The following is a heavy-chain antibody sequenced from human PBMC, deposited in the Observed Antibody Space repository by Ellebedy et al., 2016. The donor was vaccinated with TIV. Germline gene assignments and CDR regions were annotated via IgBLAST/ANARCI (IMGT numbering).Heavy chain of an antibody. CDR2: INQDGSDK. J-gene: IGHJ3*02. CDR3: ATDGSYGDYLSPAHASVM. CDR1: RFSFSSYW. D-gene: IGHD4-17*01. Sequence: GESLKISCAASRFSFSSYWMSWVRQPPGKGLEWVANINQDGSDKYYVDSVEGRFTISRDNAKKSLYLQMISLRAEDTAVYYCATDGSYGDYLSPAHASVMWGQGTLVSVSS. V-gene: IGHV3-7*01.